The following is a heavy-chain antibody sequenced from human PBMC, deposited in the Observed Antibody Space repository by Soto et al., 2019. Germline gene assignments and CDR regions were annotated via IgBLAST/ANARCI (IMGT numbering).Heavy chain of an antibody. CDR1: GYTFTSYY. CDR3: ARGGRIVYTGIGYYYYHAMDV. Sequence: ASVKVSCKASGYTFTSYYIHWVRQAPGQGLEWMGIFNPTGDTASYAQKLQGRVTMTRDTSTGTAYMELGSLRSEDTAVYYCARGGRIVYTGIGYYYYHAMDVWGQGTTVTVSS. V-gene: IGHV1-46*01. D-gene: IGHD5-18*01. CDR2: FNPTGDTA. J-gene: IGHJ6*02.